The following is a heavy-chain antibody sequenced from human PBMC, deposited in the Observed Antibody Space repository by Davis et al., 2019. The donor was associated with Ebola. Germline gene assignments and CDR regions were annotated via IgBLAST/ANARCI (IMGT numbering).Heavy chain of an antibody. V-gene: IGHV4-59*08. CDR2: IYYSGST. J-gene: IGHJ3*02. Sequence: MPSETLSLTCTVSGGSISSYYWSWIRQPPGKGLEWIGYIYYSGSTNYNPSLKSRVTISVDTSKNQFSLKLSAVTATDTALYYCAVSYSGSFLKTFDIWGQGTMVTVSS. CDR1: GGSISSYY. CDR3: AVSYSGSFLKTFDI. D-gene: IGHD1-26*01.